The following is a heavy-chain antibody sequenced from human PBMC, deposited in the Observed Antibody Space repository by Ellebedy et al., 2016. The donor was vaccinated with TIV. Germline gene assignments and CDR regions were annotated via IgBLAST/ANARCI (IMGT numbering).Heavy chain of an antibody. J-gene: IGHJ3*01. Sequence: GGSLRLXXAASGFTFTRYAMNWVRQAPGKGPEWVSSISGRGDSTYYADSVKGRFTISRDNPRNTLYLQMNGLRAEDTAIYYCAKDRATVTGYDAFDFWGQGTMLTVSS. CDR2: ISGRGDST. CDR3: AKDRATVTGYDAFDF. V-gene: IGHV3-23*01. D-gene: IGHD4-17*01. CDR1: GFTFTRYA.